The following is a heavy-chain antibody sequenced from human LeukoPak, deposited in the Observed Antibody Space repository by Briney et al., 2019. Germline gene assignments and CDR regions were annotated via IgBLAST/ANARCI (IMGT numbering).Heavy chain of an antibody. J-gene: IGHJ4*02. V-gene: IGHV3-21*01. Sequence: GGSLRLSCAASGFTFSDAWMTWVRQAPGKGLEWVSSISSSSSYIYYADSVKGRFTISRDNAKNSLYLQMNSLRAEDTAVYYCAREGAGGIAAAGIDYWGQGTLVTVSS. CDR1: GFTFSDAW. D-gene: IGHD6-13*01. CDR3: AREGAGGIAAAGIDY. CDR2: ISSSSSYI.